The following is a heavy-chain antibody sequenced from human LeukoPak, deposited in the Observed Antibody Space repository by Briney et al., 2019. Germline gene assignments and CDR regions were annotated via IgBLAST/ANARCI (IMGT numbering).Heavy chain of an antibody. CDR2: IRYDGSKK. CDR3: AKEIDDYVPRTWDY. D-gene: IGHD4-17*01. V-gene: IGHV3-30*02. Sequence: GGSLRLSCAASGFTFSSYGMHWVRQAPGKGLEWVAFIRYDGSKKYYADSEKRRFTISRDTSKNTLYVQINSLSAEDTAVYCCAKEIDDYVPRTWDYWGQGTLVTVSS. CDR1: GFTFSSYG. J-gene: IGHJ4*01.